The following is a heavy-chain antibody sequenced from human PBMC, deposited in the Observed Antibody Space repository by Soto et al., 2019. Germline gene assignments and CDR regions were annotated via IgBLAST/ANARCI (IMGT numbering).Heavy chain of an antibody. CDR3: ARGSTVAAILFDY. V-gene: IGHV4-31*03. CDR1: GDSISSGGYY. CDR2: IYYSGST. D-gene: IGHD2-15*01. Sequence: QVQLQESGPGLVKPSQTLSLTCTVSGDSISSGGYYWSWIRQHPGKGLEWICYIYYSGSTYYNPSLKSRVIISVDTSKNQFSLKLSSVTAADTAVYYCARGSTVAAILFDYWGQGTLVTVSS. J-gene: IGHJ4*02.